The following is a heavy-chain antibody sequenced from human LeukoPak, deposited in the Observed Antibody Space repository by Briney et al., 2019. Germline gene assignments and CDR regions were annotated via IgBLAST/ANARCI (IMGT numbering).Heavy chain of an antibody. V-gene: IGHV1-69*13. CDR1: GGTFISYA. Sequence: ASVKVSCKASGGTFISYAISWVRQAPGQGLEWMGGIIPIFGTPNYAQKFQGRVTITADESTSTAYMELSSLRSDDTAVYYCARDRGQLVRALYGMDVWGQGTTVTVSS. J-gene: IGHJ6*02. CDR3: ARDRGQLVRALYGMDV. CDR2: IIPIFGTP. D-gene: IGHD6-6*01.